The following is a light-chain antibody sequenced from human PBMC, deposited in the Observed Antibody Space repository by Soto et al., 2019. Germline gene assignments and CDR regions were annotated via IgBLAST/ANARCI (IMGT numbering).Light chain of an antibody. CDR3: QQYNNWPYT. Sequence: EIVMTQSPATLSVSPGERATLSCRASQSVSSNLAWYQQKPVQAPRLLIYGASTRATGIPARFSGSGSGTEFTLTISSLQSEDFALYYCQQYNNWPYTFGQGTKVDIK. J-gene: IGKJ2*01. CDR2: GAS. V-gene: IGKV3-15*01. CDR1: QSVSSN.